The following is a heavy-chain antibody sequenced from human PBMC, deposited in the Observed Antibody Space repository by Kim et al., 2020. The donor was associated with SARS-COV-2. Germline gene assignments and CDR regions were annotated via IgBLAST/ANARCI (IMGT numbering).Heavy chain of an antibody. CDR3: ARRSDWYRFDY. CDR2: IYYSAST. Sequence: SETLSLTCTVSGGSVSSYYWSWIRQPPGKGLEWIAYIYYSASTNYNPALKSRVTISIDTSKNQFSLKLSSATAADTAVYYCARRSDWYRFDYWGQGTLATVSS. CDR1: GGSVSSYY. D-gene: IGHD6-19*01. V-gene: IGHV4-59*02. J-gene: IGHJ4*02.